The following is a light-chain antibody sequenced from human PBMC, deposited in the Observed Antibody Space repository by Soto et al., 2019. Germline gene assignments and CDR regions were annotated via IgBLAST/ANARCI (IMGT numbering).Light chain of an antibody. Sequence: EIVLTQSPATLSLSPGERATLSCRASQSVSSYLAWYQQKPGQAPRLLIYGASNRATGIPARFSGSGSGTDFTLTISSLVPEDFAIYYCQQRSNWPPVTFGGGTKVEIK. CDR1: QSVSSY. CDR2: GAS. J-gene: IGKJ4*01. CDR3: QQRSNWPPVT. V-gene: IGKV3-11*01.